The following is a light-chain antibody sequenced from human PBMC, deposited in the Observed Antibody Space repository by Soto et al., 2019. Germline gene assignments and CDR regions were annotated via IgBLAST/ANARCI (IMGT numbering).Light chain of an antibody. CDR1: QSISSW. J-gene: IGKJ4*01. Sequence: DIQMTQSPSTLSASVGDRVTITCRASQSISSWLAWYQQKPGKAPKLRIYKASSLESGVPSRFSGSGSGTEFTLSISSLQPDDVANYYCQQYNSYPLTFGGGTQVEIK. CDR3: QQYNSYPLT. CDR2: KAS. V-gene: IGKV1-5*03.